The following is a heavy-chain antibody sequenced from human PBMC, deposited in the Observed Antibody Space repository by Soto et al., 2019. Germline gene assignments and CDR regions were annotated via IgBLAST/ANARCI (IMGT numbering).Heavy chain of an antibody. V-gene: IGHV3-66*01. CDR3: ARGPGIPTAATVDY. CDR2: SYSGGST. J-gene: IGHJ4*02. Sequence: GGPLSLSCAASGGTVRSNYRNWVRQPPGKGMEWVAVSYSGGSTNYADSLKVRFTISRDNSNNTLYLQMNSLSAEHTTVYYCARGPGIPTAATVDYWGQGTLVTVST. D-gene: IGHD6-13*01. CDR1: GGTVRSNY.